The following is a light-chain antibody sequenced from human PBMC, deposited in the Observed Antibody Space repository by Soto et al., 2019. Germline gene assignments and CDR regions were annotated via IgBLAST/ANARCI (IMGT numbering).Light chain of an antibody. CDR2: KAS. CDR1: QSIRRW. J-gene: IGKJ1*01. CDR3: QQYHSYS. V-gene: IGKV1-5*03. Sequence: FPMTQAPSALSASVGDRVTITCRASQSIRRWLAWYPQKPGKAPKLLIYKASILESGVPSGFSGSGYGTECTLTISSLQPDTFSSHYCQQYHSYSFGPGTKVDIK.